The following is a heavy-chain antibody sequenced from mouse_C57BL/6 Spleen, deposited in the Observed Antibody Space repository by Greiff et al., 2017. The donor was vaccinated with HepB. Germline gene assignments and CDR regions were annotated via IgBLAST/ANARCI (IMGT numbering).Heavy chain of an antibody. CDR3: ARGDSNYVPYWYFDV. Sequence: QVQLQQPGTELVKPGASVKLSCKASGYTFTSYWMHRVKQRPGQGLEWIGNINPSNGGTNYNEKFKSKATLTVDKSSSTAYMQLSSLTSEDSAVYYCARGDSNYVPYWYFDVWGTGTTVTVSS. J-gene: IGHJ1*03. CDR2: INPSNGGT. D-gene: IGHD2-5*01. CDR1: GYTFTSYW. V-gene: IGHV1-53*01.